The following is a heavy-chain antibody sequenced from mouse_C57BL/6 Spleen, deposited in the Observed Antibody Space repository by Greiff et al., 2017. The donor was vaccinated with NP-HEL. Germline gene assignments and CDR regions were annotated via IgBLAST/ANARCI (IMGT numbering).Heavy chain of an antibody. J-gene: IGHJ3*01. CDR3: ARNAYGTPWFAY. CDR2: IWSGGST. CDR1: GFSLTSYG. Sequence: VKLQESGPGLVQPSQSLSITCTVSGFSLTSYGVHWVRQSPGKGLEWLGVIWSGGSTDYNAAFISRLSISKENYKSQVFFKKNSLQADETTIYYCARNAYGTPWFAYWGQGTLVTVSA. V-gene: IGHV2-2*01. D-gene: IGHD1-1*01.